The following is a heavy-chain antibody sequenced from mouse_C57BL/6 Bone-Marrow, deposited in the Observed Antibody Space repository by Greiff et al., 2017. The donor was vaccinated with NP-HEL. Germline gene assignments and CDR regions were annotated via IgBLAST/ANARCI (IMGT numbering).Heavy chain of an antibody. CDR2: ISSGGDYI. CDR3: TRGLGRVPYYAMDY. D-gene: IGHD3-3*01. CDR1: GFTFSSYA. Sequence: EVMLVESGEGLVKPGGSLKLSCAASGFTFSSYAMSWVRPTPEKRLEWVAYISSGGDYIYYADTVKGRFTISRDNARNTLYLQMSSLKSEDTAMYYCTRGLGRVPYYAMDYWGQGTSVTVSS. V-gene: IGHV5-9-1*02. J-gene: IGHJ4*01.